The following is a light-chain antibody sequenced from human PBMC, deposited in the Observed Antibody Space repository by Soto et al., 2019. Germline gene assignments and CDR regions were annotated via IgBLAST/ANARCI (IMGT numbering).Light chain of an antibody. CDR3: QQSYTVPLT. J-gene: IGKJ4*01. Sequence: DIQMTQSPSSLSASVGDRVTITCRASQSIGRYLNWYQQKAGKVPKLLISGASSLQSAVPSRFSGSGSGTDFTVTISSLQPGDFATYYCQQSYTVPLTFGGGTKVEI. V-gene: IGKV1-39*01. CDR1: QSIGRY. CDR2: GAS.